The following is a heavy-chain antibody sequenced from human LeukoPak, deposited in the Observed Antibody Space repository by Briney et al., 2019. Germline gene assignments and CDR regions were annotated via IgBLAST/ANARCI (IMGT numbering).Heavy chain of an antibody. V-gene: IGHV5-51*01. D-gene: IGHD5-12*01. Sequence: GESLKISRKGSGYSFTSYWIGWVRQMPGKGLEWMGIIYPGDSDTRYSPSFQGQVTISADKSISTAYLQWSSLKASDTAMYYCARRGYSGKDYYYYYYMDVWGKGTTVTVSS. CDR3: ARRGYSGKDYYYYYYMDV. CDR2: IYPGDSDT. CDR1: GYSFTSYW. J-gene: IGHJ6*03.